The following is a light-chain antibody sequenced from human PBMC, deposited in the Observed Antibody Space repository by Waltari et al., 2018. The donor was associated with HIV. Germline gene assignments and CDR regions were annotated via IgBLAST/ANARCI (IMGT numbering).Light chain of an antibody. J-gene: IGLJ2*01. V-gene: IGLV1-40*01. CDR1: SSNIGAGYD. Sequence: QSGLTQPPSVSGAPGQRVTIPCTGSSSNIGAGYDVHWYQQLPGTAPKLLIYANNKRASGGPDRFSGSKFGPSDSLAITGLQAEDEANYHCQSYDSGLSGSVFGGGTKLTVL. CDR3: QSYDSGLSGSV. CDR2: ANN.